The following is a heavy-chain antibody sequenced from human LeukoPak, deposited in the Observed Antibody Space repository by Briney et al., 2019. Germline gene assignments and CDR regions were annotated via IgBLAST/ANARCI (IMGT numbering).Heavy chain of an antibody. CDR2: ISGSGDRT. Sequence: GGSLRLSCAASRFTFSRYGMNWVRQTPGKGLEWVSAISGSGDRTYHADSVRGRFTISRDNSKNMLYLQMNSLRVEDTAIYYCVKVAKYYYGSETYYFFEHWGQGTPVTASS. D-gene: IGHD3-10*01. J-gene: IGHJ4*02. CDR3: VKVAKYYYGSETYYFFEH. V-gene: IGHV3-23*01. CDR1: RFTFSRYG.